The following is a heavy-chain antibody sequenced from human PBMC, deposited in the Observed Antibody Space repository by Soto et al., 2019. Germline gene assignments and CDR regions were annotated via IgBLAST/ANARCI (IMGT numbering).Heavy chain of an antibody. Sequence: GGSLRLSCAASGFTFSSYSMNWVRQAPVKGLEWVSYISSSSSTIYYADSVKGRFTISRDNAKNSLYLQMNSLRDEDTAVYYCARDGWTRGIGYYYYGMDVWRQGTTVTVSS. V-gene: IGHV3-48*02. D-gene: IGHD3-10*01. CDR3: ARDGWTRGIGYYYYGMDV. J-gene: IGHJ6*02. CDR1: GFTFSSYS. CDR2: ISSSSSTI.